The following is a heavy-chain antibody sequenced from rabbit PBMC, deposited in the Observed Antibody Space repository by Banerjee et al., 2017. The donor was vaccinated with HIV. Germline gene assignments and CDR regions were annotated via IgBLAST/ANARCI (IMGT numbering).Heavy chain of an antibody. Sequence: EESGGDLVQPEGSLTLTCTASGFTISSSYWICWVRQAPGKGLEWIGCIYTGDSNTYYASWAKGRFTISKTSSTTVALQMTSLTAADTATYFCARGAGSSYYSIYFNLWGPGTLVT. D-gene: IGHD8-1*01. V-gene: IGHV1S45*01. CDR2: IYTGDSNT. CDR3: ARGAGSSYYSIYFNL. CDR1: GFTISSSYW. J-gene: IGHJ4*01.